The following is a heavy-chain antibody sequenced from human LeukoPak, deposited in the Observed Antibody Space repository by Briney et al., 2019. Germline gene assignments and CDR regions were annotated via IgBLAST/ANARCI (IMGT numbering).Heavy chain of an antibody. CDR3: AKDLFHSSSWVRRGFDLGGLGRCDY. CDR1: GFTFSSYG. Sequence: PGGSLRLSCAASGFTFSSYGMHWVRQAPGKGLESVAVISYDGSNKYYADSVKGRFTISRDNSKNTLYLQMNSLRAEDTAVYYCAKDLFHSSSWVRRGFDLGGLGRCDYWGQGTLVTVSS. D-gene: IGHD6-13*01. CDR2: ISYDGSNK. J-gene: IGHJ4*02. V-gene: IGHV3-30*18.